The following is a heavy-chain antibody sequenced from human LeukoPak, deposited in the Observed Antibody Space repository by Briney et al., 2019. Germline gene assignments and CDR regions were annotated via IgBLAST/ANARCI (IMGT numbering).Heavy chain of an antibody. CDR2: ISYDGSNK. D-gene: IGHD6-19*01. CDR1: GFTFSTYA. V-gene: IGHV3-30*04. CDR3: ARNSGWPYFDY. Sequence: GGSLRLSCAASGFTFSTYAMHWVRQAPGKGLEWVSVISYDGSNKNYADSVKGRLTISRDNSKNTLYLQLNSLRPEDTAIYYCARNSGWPYFDYWGQGTLVTVSS. J-gene: IGHJ4*02.